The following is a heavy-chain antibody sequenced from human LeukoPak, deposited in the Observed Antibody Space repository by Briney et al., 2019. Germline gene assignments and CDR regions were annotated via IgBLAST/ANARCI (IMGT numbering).Heavy chain of an antibody. Sequence: GGSLRLSCAASGFTFSSYSMNWVRQAPGKGLEWVSAISGSGGSTYYADSVKGRFTISRDNSKNTLYLQMNSLRAEDTAVYYCAKDFHRGAQGVQVNYWGQGTLVTVSS. D-gene: IGHD1-26*01. CDR2: ISGSGGST. CDR3: AKDFHRGAQGVQVNY. J-gene: IGHJ4*02. CDR1: GFTFSSYS. V-gene: IGHV3-23*01.